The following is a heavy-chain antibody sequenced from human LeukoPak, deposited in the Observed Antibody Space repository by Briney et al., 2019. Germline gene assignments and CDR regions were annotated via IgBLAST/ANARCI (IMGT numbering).Heavy chain of an antibody. CDR1: GASISTYY. J-gene: IGHJ4*02. CDR2: VYYSGST. V-gene: IGHV4-59*13. D-gene: IGHD2-2*02. Sequence: PSETLSLTCSVSGASISTYYWSWIRQPPGKGLEWIGHVYYSGSTTYNPSLKSRVTISVDTSKNQFSLKLSSVIAADTAVYYCAKNIPSDDWGQGTLVTVSS. CDR3: AKNIPSDD.